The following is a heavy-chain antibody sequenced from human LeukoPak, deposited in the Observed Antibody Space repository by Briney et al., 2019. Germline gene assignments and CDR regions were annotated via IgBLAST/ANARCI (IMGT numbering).Heavy chain of an antibody. J-gene: IGHJ5*02. V-gene: IGHV3-23*01. CDR2: ISGSGGST. CDR3: AKDHPFVVVPANWFDP. Sequence: GGSLRLSCAASGFTFSSYGMSWVRQAPGKGLEWVSAISGSGGSTYYADSVKGRFTISRDNSKNTLYLQMNSLRAEDTAVYYCAKDHPFVVVPANWFDPWGQGTLVTVSS. D-gene: IGHD2-2*01. CDR1: GFTFSSYG.